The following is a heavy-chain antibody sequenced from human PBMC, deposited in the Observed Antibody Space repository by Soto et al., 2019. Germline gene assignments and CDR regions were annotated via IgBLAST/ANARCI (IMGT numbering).Heavy chain of an antibody. CDR2: IYYSGST. CDR3: ARDGYSSSNWFDP. V-gene: IGHV4-31*03. Sequence: SSETLSLTCTVSGGSISSGGYYWSWIRQHPGKGLEWIGYIYYSGSTYYNPSLKSRVTISVDTSKNQFSLKLSSVTAADTAVYYCARDGYSSSNWFDPWGQGTLVTVSS. CDR1: GGSISSGGYY. J-gene: IGHJ5*02. D-gene: IGHD6-13*01.